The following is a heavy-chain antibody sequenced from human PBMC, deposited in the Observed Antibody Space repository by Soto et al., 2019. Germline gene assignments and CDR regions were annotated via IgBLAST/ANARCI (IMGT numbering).Heavy chain of an antibody. CDR3: ARSTPYYDFWSGGWFDP. CDR1: GYTFTSYG. CDR2: ISAYNGNT. J-gene: IGHJ5*02. Sequence: QVQLVQSGAEVKKPGASVKVSCKASGYTFTSYGISWVRQAPGQGLEWMGWISAYNGNTNYAQKLQGRVTMTTDTSTSTAHMELRSLRSDDTAVYYCARSTPYYDFWSGGWFDPWGQGTLVTVSS. V-gene: IGHV1-18*01. D-gene: IGHD3-3*01.